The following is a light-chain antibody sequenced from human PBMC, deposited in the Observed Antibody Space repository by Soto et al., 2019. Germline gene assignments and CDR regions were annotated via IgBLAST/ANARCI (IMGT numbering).Light chain of an antibody. CDR3: QQRSNWPPLT. J-gene: IGKJ1*01. CDR1: QSVSSY. Sequence: EIVLTQSPATLSLSPGERATLSCRASQSVSSYLAWYQQKPGQAPRLLIYDASNRATGIPAMFSGSGSGTDFTLTISSREPEDFAVYYCQQRSNWPPLTFGQGTKVEIK. V-gene: IGKV3-11*01. CDR2: DAS.